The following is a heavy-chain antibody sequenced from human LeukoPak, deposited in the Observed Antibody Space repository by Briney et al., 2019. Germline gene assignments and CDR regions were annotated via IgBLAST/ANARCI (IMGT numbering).Heavy chain of an antibody. J-gene: IGHJ4*02. Sequence: PGGSLRLSCVASGFTFSDFGMHWVRQAPDKRLEWVAVIWYDGSRKYYAESVKGRFTISRDNSQNTLYLEMSSVRAEDTGLYYCTKIRALSGYDFDYWGQGTPVTVSS. V-gene: IGHV3-33*06. CDR3: TKIRALSGYDFDY. D-gene: IGHD5-12*01. CDR1: GFTFSDFG. CDR2: IWYDGSRK.